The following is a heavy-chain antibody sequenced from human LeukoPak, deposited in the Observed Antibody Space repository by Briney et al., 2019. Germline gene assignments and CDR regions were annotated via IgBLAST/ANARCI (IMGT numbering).Heavy chain of an antibody. Sequence: PGGSLRLSCAASKFAFSTYTMSWVRQAPGKGLEWVSSISGSGGNTYYADYVKGRFTISRDNSKDTLYLQMNNLRAEDTAVYFCAKEGFDYWGQGTLVTVSS. V-gene: IGHV3-23*01. CDR1: KFAFSTYT. J-gene: IGHJ4*02. CDR2: ISGSGGNT. CDR3: AKEGFDY.